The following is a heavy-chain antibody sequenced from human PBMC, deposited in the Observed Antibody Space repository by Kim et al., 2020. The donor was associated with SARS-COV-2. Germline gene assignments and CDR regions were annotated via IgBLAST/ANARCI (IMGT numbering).Heavy chain of an antibody. V-gene: IGHV4-34*01. Sequence: SETLSLTCAVYGGSFSGYYWSWIRQPPGKGLEWIGEINHSGSTNYNPSLKSRVTISVDTSKNQFSLKLSSVTAADTAVYYCASEGYSYGFNYYGMDVWGQGTTVTVSS. CDR1: GGSFSGYY. D-gene: IGHD5-18*01. CDR3: ASEGYSYGFNYYGMDV. J-gene: IGHJ6*02. CDR2: INHSGST.